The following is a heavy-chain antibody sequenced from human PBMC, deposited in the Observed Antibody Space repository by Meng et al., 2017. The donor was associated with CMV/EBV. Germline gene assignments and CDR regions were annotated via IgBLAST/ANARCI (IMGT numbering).Heavy chain of an antibody. V-gene: IGHV4-34*01. CDR3: ARGRDCSSTSCTYYYYGMDV. CDR1: GGSFSGYY. CDR2: INHSGST. J-gene: IGHJ6*02. Sequence: GSLRLSCAVYGGSFSGYYWSWIRQPPGKGLEWIGEINHSGSTNYNPSLKSRVTISVDTSKNQFSLKLSSVTAADTAVYYCARGRDCSSTSCTYYYYGMDVWGQGTTVTVSS. D-gene: IGHD2-2*01.